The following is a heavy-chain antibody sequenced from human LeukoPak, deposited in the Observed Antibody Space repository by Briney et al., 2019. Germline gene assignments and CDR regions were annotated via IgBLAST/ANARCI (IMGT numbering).Heavy chain of an antibody. D-gene: IGHD6-25*01. V-gene: IGHV1-18*01. CDR3: ARAVGIAAFCWFDP. Sequence: ASVKVSCKASGYTFTSYGISWVRQAPGRGLEWMGWISAYNGNTNYAQKLQGRVTMTTDTSTSTAYMELRSLRSDDTAVYYCARAVGIAAFCWFDPWGQGTLVTVSS. J-gene: IGHJ5*02. CDR2: ISAYNGNT. CDR1: GYTFTSYG.